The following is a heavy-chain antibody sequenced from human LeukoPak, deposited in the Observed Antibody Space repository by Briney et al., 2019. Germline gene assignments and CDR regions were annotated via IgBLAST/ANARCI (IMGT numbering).Heavy chain of an antibody. D-gene: IGHD3-3*01. V-gene: IGHV3-48*01. CDR3: ARDHLYDAFLNGNRESITSGAFDF. Sequence: GGSLRLSCAASGFAFSFYNVNWVRQAPGKGLEWVSYISSSGGTIYYADSVKGRFTISRDNAKNSLHLQMNSLRAEDTAVYFCARDHLYDAFLNGNRESITSGAFDFWGRGTLVTVSS. CDR2: ISSSGGTI. J-gene: IGHJ4*02. CDR1: GFAFSFYN.